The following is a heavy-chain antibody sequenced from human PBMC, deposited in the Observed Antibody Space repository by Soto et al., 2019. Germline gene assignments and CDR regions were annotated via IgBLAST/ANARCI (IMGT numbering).Heavy chain of an antibody. CDR3: TKDAPLWFGELSQ. D-gene: IGHD3-10*01. V-gene: IGHV4-59*01. J-gene: IGHJ4*02. Sequence: SETLSLTCTVSGGSISNYYWTWIRQPPGKGLEWIGYIYYSGSTNYNPSLKSRVTISVDTSKNQFSLKLSSVTAADTAVYYCTKDAPLWFGELSQWGQGTLVTVSS. CDR2: IYYSGST. CDR1: GGSISNYY.